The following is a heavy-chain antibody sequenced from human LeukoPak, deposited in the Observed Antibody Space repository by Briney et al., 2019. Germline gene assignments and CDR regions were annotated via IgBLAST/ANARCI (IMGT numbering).Heavy chain of an antibody. CDR1: GGSISSYY. Sequence: SETLSLTCTVSGGSISSYYWSWIRQPPGKGLEWIGYIYYSGSTNYNPSLKSRVTISVDTSKNQFSLKLSSVTAADTAVYYCARDSPYYYGSGSATYYMDVWGKGTTVAISS. CDR3: ARDSPYYYGSGSATYYMDV. D-gene: IGHD3-10*01. CDR2: IYYSGST. J-gene: IGHJ6*03. V-gene: IGHV4-59*01.